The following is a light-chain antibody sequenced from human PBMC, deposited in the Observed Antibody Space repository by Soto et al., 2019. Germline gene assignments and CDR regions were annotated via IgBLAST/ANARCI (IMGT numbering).Light chain of an antibody. CDR2: GAS. CDR1: QSVSSN. CDR3: QQYNNSPST. Sequence: EIVMTQSPATLSLSPGERATLYCRASQSVSSNLAWYQQKPGQAPSLLIYGASTRATGIPARFSGSGSGTDFTLTISSLQSEDFAVYYCQQYNNSPSTFGQGTKVEIK. J-gene: IGKJ1*01. V-gene: IGKV3-15*01.